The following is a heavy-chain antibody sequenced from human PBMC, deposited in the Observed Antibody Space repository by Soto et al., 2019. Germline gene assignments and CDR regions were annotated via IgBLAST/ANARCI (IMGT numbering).Heavy chain of an antibody. Sequence: PSETLSLTCTVSGGSISSGGYYWSWIRQHPGKGLEWIGYIYYSGSTYYNPSLKSRVTISVDTSKNQFSLKLSSVTAADTAVYYCARERYCSGGSCYSENQHYSYYYIDVWGKGITVTVSS. CDR3: ARERYCSGGSCYSENQHYSYYYIDV. V-gene: IGHV4-31*03. D-gene: IGHD2-15*01. CDR1: GGSISSGGYY. J-gene: IGHJ6*03. CDR2: IYYSGST.